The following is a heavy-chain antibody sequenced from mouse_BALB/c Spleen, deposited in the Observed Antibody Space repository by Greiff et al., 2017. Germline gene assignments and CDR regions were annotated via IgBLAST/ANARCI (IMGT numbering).Heavy chain of an antibody. D-gene: IGHD1-2*01. J-gene: IGHJ2*01. V-gene: IGHV14-3*02. CDR3: TRPEYGHPFDY. CDR2: IDPANGNT. CDR1: GFNIKDTY. Sequence: VQLQQSGAELVKPGASVKLSCTASGFNIKDTYMHWVKQRPEQGLEWIGRIDPANGNTKYDPKFQGKATITADTSSNTAYLQLSSLTSEDTAVYYCTRPEYGHPFDYWGQGTTLTVSA.